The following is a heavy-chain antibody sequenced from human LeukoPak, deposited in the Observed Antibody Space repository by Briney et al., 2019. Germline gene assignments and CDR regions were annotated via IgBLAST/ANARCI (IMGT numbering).Heavy chain of an antibody. J-gene: IGHJ4*02. Sequence: GGSLRLSCAASGFSFDVHAMTWVRQAPGKGPEWVATIGGPAETFYADSVRGRFTFPRDNTRYTLYLQMNRLRAEDSALYYCAKDWTSHNGVYDCLDFWGQGTQVTVSS. CDR2: IGGPAET. CDR3: AKDWTSHNGVYDCLDF. CDR1: GFSFDVHA. V-gene: IGHV3-23*01. D-gene: IGHD3-16*01.